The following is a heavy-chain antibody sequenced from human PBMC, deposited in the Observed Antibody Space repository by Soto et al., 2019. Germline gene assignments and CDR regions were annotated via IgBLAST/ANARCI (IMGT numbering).Heavy chain of an antibody. D-gene: IGHD6-19*01. V-gene: IGHV4-39*02. J-gene: IGHJ4*02. CDR2: INDSGTT. CDR3: ARVVSRDGWTDY. CDR1: GGSISSSSYY. Sequence: PSETLSLTCTVSGGSISSSSYYWGWIRQPPGKGLEWIGSINDSGTTNYNPSLKSRVTISTDTSKNHFSLKLTSVTAADMAVYYCARVVSRDGWTDYWGQGILVTVSS.